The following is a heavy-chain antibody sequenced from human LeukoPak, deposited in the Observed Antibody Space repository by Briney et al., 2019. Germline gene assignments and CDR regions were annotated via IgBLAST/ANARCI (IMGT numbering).Heavy chain of an antibody. V-gene: IGHV3-30-3*01. CDR3: ARDESGPAY. Sequence: GGSLRLSCAASGFTFSSYAMHWVRQAPGKGLEWVAVISYDGSNKYYADSVKGRFTISRDNSKNTLYLQMNSLRAEDTALYYCARDESGPAYWGQGTLVTVSS. J-gene: IGHJ4*02. CDR1: GFTFSSYA. D-gene: IGHD3-3*01. CDR2: ISYDGSNK.